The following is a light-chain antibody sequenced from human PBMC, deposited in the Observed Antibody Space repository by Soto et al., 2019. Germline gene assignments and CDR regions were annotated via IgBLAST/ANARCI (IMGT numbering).Light chain of an antibody. CDR1: QSVGDY. CDR2: DSS. V-gene: IGKV3-11*01. Sequence: EIVLTHSPATLSLSPGERATLSCRASQSVGDYLAWYQQKPGQAPRLLIYDSSNRATGIPARFSGSGSGTDFTLTISSLEAEDFAVYYCQHRYNGPRLSFGGGTKVEIK. CDR3: QHRYNGPRLS. J-gene: IGKJ4*01.